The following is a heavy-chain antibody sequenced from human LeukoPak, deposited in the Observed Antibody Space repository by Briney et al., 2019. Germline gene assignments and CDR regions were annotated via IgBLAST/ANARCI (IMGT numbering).Heavy chain of an antibody. CDR2: IYYSGST. CDR3: ARANYDSSGYYTLIDAFDI. V-gene: IGHV4-59*01. J-gene: IGHJ3*02. CDR1: GGPISSYY. D-gene: IGHD3-22*01. Sequence: PSETLSLTCTVSGGPISSYYWSWIRQPPGKGLEWIGYIYYSGSTNYNPSLKSRVTISVDTSKNQFSLKLSSVTAADTAVYYCARANYDSSGYYTLIDAFDIWGQGTMVTVSS.